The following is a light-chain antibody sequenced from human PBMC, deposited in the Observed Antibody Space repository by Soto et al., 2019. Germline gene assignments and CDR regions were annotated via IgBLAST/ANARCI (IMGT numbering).Light chain of an antibody. CDR1: QSISSW. J-gene: IGKJ1*01. Sequence: IQMTQSPSTLSASVGDRLTITCRASQSISSWLAWYQQKPGRAPKLLIYKASNLESGVPSRFSGSGSGTEFTLTISSLQPDDFAVYYCQQYGSSPRTFGQGTKVDIK. CDR3: QQYGSSPRT. V-gene: IGKV1-5*03. CDR2: KAS.